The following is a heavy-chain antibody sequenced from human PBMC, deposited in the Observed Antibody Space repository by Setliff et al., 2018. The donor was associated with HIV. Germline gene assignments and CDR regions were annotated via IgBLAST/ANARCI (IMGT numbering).Heavy chain of an antibody. J-gene: IGHJ4*02. CDR1: GYTFTSYG. CDR3: ARHPTQYSSSSYMDY. Sequence: ASVKVSCKASGYTFTSYGITWVRQAPGQGLEWMGWISAYNGNTNYAQKLQGRVTMTTDTSTSTAYMELRSLRSDDTAVYYCARHPTQYSSSSYMDYWGQGTLVTVSS. CDR2: ISAYNGNT. D-gene: IGHD6-6*01. V-gene: IGHV1-18*01.